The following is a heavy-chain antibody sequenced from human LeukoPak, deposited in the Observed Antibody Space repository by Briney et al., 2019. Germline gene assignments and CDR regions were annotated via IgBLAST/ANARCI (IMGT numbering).Heavy chain of an antibody. V-gene: IGHV3-23*01. CDR1: GFTVSNNY. CDR2: ISGSGGST. J-gene: IGHJ4*02. CDR3: AKSASIRGAPLFDY. D-gene: IGHD3-10*01. Sequence: GGSLRLSCAASGFTVSNNYMNWVRQAPGKGLEWVSAISGSGGSTYYADSVKGRFTISRDNSKNTLYLQMNSLRAEDTAVYYCAKSASIRGAPLFDYWGQGTLVTVSS.